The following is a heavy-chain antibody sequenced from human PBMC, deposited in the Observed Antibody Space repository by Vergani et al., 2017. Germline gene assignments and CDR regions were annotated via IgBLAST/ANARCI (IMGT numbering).Heavy chain of an antibody. Sequence: QVQLVQSGAEVKTPGSSVKVSCKASGGTFSSYAISWVRQAPAQGLEWMGGIIPIFGTANYAQKFQGRVTITADESTSTAYMELSSLRSEDTAVYYCAGVAECSVGSCYPLRSPTELVFDPWGQGTLVTVSS. CDR2: IIPIFGTA. CDR1: GGTFSSYA. J-gene: IGHJ5*02. CDR3: AGVAECSVGSCYPLRSPTELVFDP. V-gene: IGHV1-69*13. D-gene: IGHD2-15*01.